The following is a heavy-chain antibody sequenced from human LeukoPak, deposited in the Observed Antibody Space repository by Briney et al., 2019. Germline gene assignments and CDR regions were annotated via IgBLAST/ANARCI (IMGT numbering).Heavy chain of an antibody. CDR2: IGGDGTGP. CDR3: AKDSVPFNGIYDPFDI. V-gene: IGHV3-23*01. Sequence: AGGSLRLSCAASGFTFSNYGMSWVRQAPGKGLEWVSSIGGDGTGPYYADSVTGRFVISKDNSKNTLSLQMDNLRAEDTATYYCAKDSVPFNGIYDPFDIWGQGTLVTVSS. D-gene: IGHD5-12*01. CDR1: GFTFSNYG. J-gene: IGHJ3*02.